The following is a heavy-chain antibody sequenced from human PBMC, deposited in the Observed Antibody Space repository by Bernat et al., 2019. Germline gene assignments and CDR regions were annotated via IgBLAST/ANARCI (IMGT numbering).Heavy chain of an antibody. CDR1: GFTVNSNY. CDR3: ARLITVGPWRFDS. D-gene: IGHD4-23*01. CDR2: IYTGGTT. Sequence: EVQLVETGGDLIQPGGSLRLSCAASGFTVNSNYMTWVRQTPGKGLEWVSIIYTGGTTYYADSVKGRFTISRDNSKNTSYLQMNSLRAEDTAVYYCARLITVGPWRFDSWGQGTLVTVSS. V-gene: IGHV3-53*02. J-gene: IGHJ4*02.